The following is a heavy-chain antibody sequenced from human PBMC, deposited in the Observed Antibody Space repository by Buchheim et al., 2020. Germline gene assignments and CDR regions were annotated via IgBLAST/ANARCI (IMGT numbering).Heavy chain of an antibody. Sequence: EVQLLESGGGLIQPGGSLRLSCAASGFPFSSYAMSWVRQAPGKGLEWVSSFSGSSGTTYYAESVKGRFTISRDNSKNTLYLQMNSLRAGDTAVYYCAKETVTAGAGYYGMDVWGQGTT. D-gene: IGHD4-17*01. CDR1: GFPFSSYA. CDR3: AKETVTAGAGYYGMDV. CDR2: FSGSSGTT. V-gene: IGHV3-23*01. J-gene: IGHJ6*01.